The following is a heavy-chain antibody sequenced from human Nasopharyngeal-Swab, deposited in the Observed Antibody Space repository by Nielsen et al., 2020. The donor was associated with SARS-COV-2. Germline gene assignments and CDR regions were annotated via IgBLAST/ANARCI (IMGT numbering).Heavy chain of an antibody. V-gene: IGHV1-2*02. CDR3: ARDYGDQPFDY. CDR2: ISTNSGGT. D-gene: IGHD4-17*01. Sequence: ASVKVSCKASGYTFTGYYIHWVRQAPGQGLEWMGWISTNSGGTTYAQRFQGRVTMTRDTSISTAYMELSRLRSDDTAVYYCARDYGDQPFDYWGQGTLVTVSS. CDR1: GYTFTGYY. J-gene: IGHJ4*02.